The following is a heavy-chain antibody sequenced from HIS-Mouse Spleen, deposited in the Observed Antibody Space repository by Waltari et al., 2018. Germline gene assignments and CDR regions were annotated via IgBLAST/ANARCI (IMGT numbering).Heavy chain of an antibody. CDR3: ALPNGDFDY. CDR2: ISSSSSYI. Sequence: EVQLVESGGGLVKPGGSMSLSWAASGFTFSSCRMNWVRQAPGKGLEWVSSISSSSSYIYYADSVKGRFTISRDNAKNSLYLQMNSLRAEDTAVYYCALPNGDFDYWGQGTLVTVSS. V-gene: IGHV3-21*01. D-gene: IGHD2-8*01. J-gene: IGHJ4*02. CDR1: GFTFSSCR.